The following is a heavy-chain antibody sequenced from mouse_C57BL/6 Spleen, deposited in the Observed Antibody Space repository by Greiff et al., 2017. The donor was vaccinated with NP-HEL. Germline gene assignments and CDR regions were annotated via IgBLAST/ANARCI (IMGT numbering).Heavy chain of an antibody. CDR3: ARDGRGAMDY. CDR1: GYTFTSYW. D-gene: IGHD2-3*01. V-gene: IGHV1-69*01. CDR2: IDPSDSYT. J-gene: IGHJ4*01. Sequence: VQLQQSGAELVMPGASVKLSCKASGYTFTSYWMHWVKQRPGQGLEWIGEIDPSDSYTNYNQKFKGKSTLTVDKSSSTAYMQLSSLTSEDSAVYYCARDGRGAMDYWGQGTSVTVSS.